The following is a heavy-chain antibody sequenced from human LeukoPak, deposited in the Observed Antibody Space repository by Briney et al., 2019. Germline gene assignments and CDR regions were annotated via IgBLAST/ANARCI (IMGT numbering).Heavy chain of an antibody. CDR2: IYSGGST. J-gene: IGHJ4*02. Sequence: GGSLRVSCAPSGLTVSSNYMSWVRQAPGKGLEWVSVIYSGGSTYYADSVKGRFTISRDNSKNTLFLQMNSLRAGDTAVYYCARGIVTMVDYWGQGTLVTVSS. CDR1: GLTVSSNY. D-gene: IGHD3-10*01. V-gene: IGHV3-66*01. CDR3: ARGIVTMVDY.